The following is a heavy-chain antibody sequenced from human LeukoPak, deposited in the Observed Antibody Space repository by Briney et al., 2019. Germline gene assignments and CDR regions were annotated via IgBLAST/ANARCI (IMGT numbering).Heavy chain of an antibody. CDR2: IRDDGSHE. CDR3: ARGGDAYNYGSYFDY. V-gene: IGHV3-30*02. D-gene: IGHD5-24*01. J-gene: IGHJ4*02. CDR1: GFTFSSYG. Sequence: GGSLRLSCAASGFTFSSYGMQWVRQAPGKGLEWVTFIRDDGSHEFYVDSVKGRFTISRDNSKNTLYLQMNSLRPEDTAVYYCARGGDAYNYGSYFDYWGQGTLVTVSS.